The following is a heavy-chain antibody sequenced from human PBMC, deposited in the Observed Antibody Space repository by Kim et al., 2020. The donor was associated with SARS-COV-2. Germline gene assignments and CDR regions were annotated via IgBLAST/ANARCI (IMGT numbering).Heavy chain of an antibody. CDR1: GGTFSSYA. V-gene: IGHV1-69*13. CDR2: IIPIFGTA. J-gene: IGHJ3*02. CDR3: AGSRPAVDAFDI. Sequence: SVKVSCKASGGTFSSYAISWVRQAPGQGLEWMGGIIPIFGTANYAQKFQGRVTITADESTSTAYMELSSLRSEDTAVYYCAGSRPAVDAFDIWGQGTMVTVSS.